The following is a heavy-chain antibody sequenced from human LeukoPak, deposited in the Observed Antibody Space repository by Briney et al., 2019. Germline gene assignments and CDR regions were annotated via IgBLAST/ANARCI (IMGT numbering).Heavy chain of an antibody. J-gene: IGHJ4*02. CDR2: IYYSGST. CDR1: GGSISSHY. CDR3: ARDRPPNDY. Sequence: SETLSLTCTVSGGSISSHYWSWIRQPPGKGLEWIGYIYYSGSTNYNPSLKSRVTISVDTSKNQFSLKLSSVTTADTAVYYCARDRPPNDYWGQGTLVTVSS. V-gene: IGHV4-59*11.